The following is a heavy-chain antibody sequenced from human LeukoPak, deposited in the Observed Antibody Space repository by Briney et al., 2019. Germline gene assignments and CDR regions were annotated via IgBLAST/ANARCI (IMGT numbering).Heavy chain of an antibody. V-gene: IGHV3-48*02. D-gene: IGHD5-24*01. CDR2: ISSSSSTI. CDR3: ARDRSRDGYNYGDY. J-gene: IGHJ4*02. Sequence: PGGSLRLSCAASGFTFSSYSMNWVRQAPGKGLEWVSYISSSSSTIYYADSVKGRFTISRDNAKNSLYLQMNSLRDEDTAVYYCARDRSRDGYNYGDYWGQGTLVTVSS. CDR1: GFTFSSYS.